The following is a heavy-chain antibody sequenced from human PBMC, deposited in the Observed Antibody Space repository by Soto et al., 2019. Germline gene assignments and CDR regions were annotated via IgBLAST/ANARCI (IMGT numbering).Heavy chain of an antibody. CDR3: ARGRYGDY. D-gene: IGHD1-1*01. CDR2: ISANNGNT. J-gene: IGHJ4*02. V-gene: IGHV1-18*01. Sequence: QVHLVQSGAEVKKPGASVKVSCKASGYTFTSYGITWVRQAPGQGLEWMGWISANNGNTDYAQKLQGRVIVTRDTSTSTAYMELRSLISDDWAVYYCARGRYGDYWGQGALVTVSS. CDR1: GYTFTSYG.